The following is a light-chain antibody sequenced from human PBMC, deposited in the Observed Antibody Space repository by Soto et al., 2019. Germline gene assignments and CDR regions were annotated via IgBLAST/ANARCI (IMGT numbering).Light chain of an antibody. Sequence: EVVLTQSPGTLSLSPGERATLSCRASQSVRTYLFWYQQKPGQAPRLLIYGAPSRATGIPARFSGSRSGTDFTLTISSLQSEDFAIYYCQQYKSWPPAWTFGQGTKVDIK. J-gene: IGKJ1*01. CDR3: QQYKSWPPAWT. V-gene: IGKV3D-15*01. CDR1: QSVRTY. CDR2: GAP.